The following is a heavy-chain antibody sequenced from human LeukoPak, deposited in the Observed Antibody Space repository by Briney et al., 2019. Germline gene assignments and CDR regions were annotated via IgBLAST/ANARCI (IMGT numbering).Heavy chain of an antibody. J-gene: IGHJ5*02. CDR3: ARLVRGYSYARNWFDP. V-gene: IGHV4-39*01. Sequence: PSETLSLTCTVSGGSISSSSYYWGWIRQPPGKGLEWIGSIYYSGSTYYNPSLKSRVTISVDTSKNQFSLKLSSVTAADTAVYYCARLVRGYSYARNWFDPWGQGTLVTVSS. D-gene: IGHD5-18*01. CDR2: IYYSGST. CDR1: GGSISSSSYY.